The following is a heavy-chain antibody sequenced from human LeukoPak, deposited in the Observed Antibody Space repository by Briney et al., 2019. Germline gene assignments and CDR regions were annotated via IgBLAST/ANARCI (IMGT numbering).Heavy chain of an antibody. V-gene: IGHV4-59*01. Sequence: SETLSLTCTVSGGSISSYYWSWIRQPPGKGLEWIGYIYYSGSTNYNPSLKSRVTISVDTSKNQFSLKLSSVTAADTAVYDCARGILTGYYKMESWFDPWGQGTLVTVSS. CDR1: GGSISSYY. CDR2: IYYSGST. J-gene: IGHJ5*02. CDR3: ARGILTGYYKMESWFDP. D-gene: IGHD3-9*01.